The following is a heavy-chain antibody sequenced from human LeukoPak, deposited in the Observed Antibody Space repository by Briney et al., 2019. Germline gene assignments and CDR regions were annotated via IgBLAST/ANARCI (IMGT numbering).Heavy chain of an antibody. D-gene: IGHD6-19*01. V-gene: IGHV1-69*06. CDR3: ARTVRYSSGPLTDLLPYYFDY. Sequence: VASVKVSCKASGGTFSSYAISWVRQAPGQGLEWMGGIIPIFGTANYAQKFRGRVTITADKSTSTAYMELSSLRSEDTAVYYCARTVRYSSGPLTDLLPYYFDYWGQGTLVTVSS. CDR2: IIPIFGTA. J-gene: IGHJ4*02. CDR1: GGTFSSYA.